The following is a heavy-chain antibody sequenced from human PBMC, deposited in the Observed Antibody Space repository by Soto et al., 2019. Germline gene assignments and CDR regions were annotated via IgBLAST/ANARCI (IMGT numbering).Heavy chain of an antibody. CDR1: GFTFSSYA. CDR2: ISYDGSNR. J-gene: IGHJ5*02. Sequence: QVQLVESGGGVVQPGGSLRLSCVVSGFTFSSYAMHWVRQAPGKGLEWMALISYDGSNRKYADSVKGRFTISRDNSKNTLYLQMDILGSEDTAVYHCAKDYRARSGNWNSPPFDPWGQGTLVTVSS. V-gene: IGHV3-30*18. CDR3: AKDYRARSGNWNSPPFDP. D-gene: IGHD1-1*01.